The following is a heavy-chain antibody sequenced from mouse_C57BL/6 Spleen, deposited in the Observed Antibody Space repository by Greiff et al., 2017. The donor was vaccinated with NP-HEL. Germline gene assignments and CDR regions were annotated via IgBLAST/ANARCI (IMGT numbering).Heavy chain of an antibody. V-gene: IGHV7-3*01. CDR1: GFTFTDYY. CDR2: IRNKANGYTT. Sequence: VQLKESGGGLVQPGGSLSLSCAASGFTFTDYYMSWVRQPPGKALEWLGFIRNKANGYTTEYSASVQGRFTISRDNSHSILYLQMNALRAEDSATYDCARYMAGFDYWGQGTTLTVSS. CDR3: ARYMAGFDY. J-gene: IGHJ2*01.